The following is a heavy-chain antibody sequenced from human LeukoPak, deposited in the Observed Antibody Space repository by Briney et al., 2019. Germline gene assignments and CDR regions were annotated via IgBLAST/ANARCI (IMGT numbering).Heavy chain of an antibody. CDR1: GGTFSSYA. CDR2: IIPILGIA. J-gene: IGHJ3*02. Sequence: EASVKVSCKASGGTFSSYAISWVRQAPGQGLEWMGRIIPILGIANYAQKFQGRVTITADKSTSTAYMELSSLRSEDTAVYYCARGEVTGYCSSTSCYAGDAFDIWGQGTMVTVSS. V-gene: IGHV1-69*04. D-gene: IGHD2-2*01. CDR3: ARGEVTGYCSSTSCYAGDAFDI.